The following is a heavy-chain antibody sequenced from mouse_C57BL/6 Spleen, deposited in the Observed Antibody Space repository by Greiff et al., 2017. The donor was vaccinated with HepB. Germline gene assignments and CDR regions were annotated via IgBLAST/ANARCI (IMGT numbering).Heavy chain of an antibody. CDR2: ISGGGGNT. J-gene: IGHJ3*01. CDR1: GFTFSSYT. V-gene: IGHV5-9*01. D-gene: IGHD2-5*01. CDR3: ARHGIWIYSNYSFAY. Sequence: EVQGVESGGGLVKPGGSLKLSCAASGFTFSSYTMSWVRQTPEKRLEWVATISGGGGNTYYPDSVKGRFTISRDNAKNTLYLQMSSLRSEDTALYYCARHGIWIYSNYSFAYWGQGTLVTVSA.